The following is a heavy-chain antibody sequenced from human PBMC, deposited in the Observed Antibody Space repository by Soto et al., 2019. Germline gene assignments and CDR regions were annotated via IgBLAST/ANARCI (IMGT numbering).Heavy chain of an antibody. D-gene: IGHD1-26*01. V-gene: IGHV1-2*07. CDR1: GYTFTDHY. J-gene: IGHJ4*02. CDR3: AREFAVKTLVNPGSLHFDY. Sequence: QEQLVQSGAEVRKPGASVKISCKASGYTFTDHYVHWVRQAPGQGLEWMGWINTKTGAAKYVHKFQGRVTMTSDTSISTAYMDLRRLRSDDTALYYCAREFAVKTLVNPGSLHFDYWGQGTLVTVSS. CDR2: INTKTGAA.